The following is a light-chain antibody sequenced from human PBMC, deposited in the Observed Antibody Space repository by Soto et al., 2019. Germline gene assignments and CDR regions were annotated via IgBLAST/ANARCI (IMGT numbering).Light chain of an antibody. CDR2: GAS. CDR3: QQYGGSPWT. CDR1: QSVSSSY. J-gene: IGKJ1*01. V-gene: IGKV3-20*01. Sequence: ESVLTQSPGTLSLSPGERATLSCMASQSVSSSYLAWYQQKPGQAPRLLIYGASSRATGIPDRFSGSGSETDFTLTISRLEPEDFAVYYCQQYGGSPWTFGQGTKGDIK.